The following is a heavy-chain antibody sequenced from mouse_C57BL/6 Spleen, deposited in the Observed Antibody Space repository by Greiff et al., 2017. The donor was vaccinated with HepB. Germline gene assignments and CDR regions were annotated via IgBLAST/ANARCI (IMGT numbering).Heavy chain of an antibody. J-gene: IGHJ1*03. CDR1: GFTFSSYA. V-gene: IGHV5-4*01. D-gene: IGHD4-1*02. CDR3: ARDQLGRWYFDV. Sequence: EVKLMESWGGLVKPGGSLKLSCAASGFTFSSYAMSWVRQTPEKRLEWVATISDGGSYTYYPDNVKGRFTISRDNAKNNLYLQMSHLKSEDTAMYYCARDQLGRWYFDVWGTGTTVTVSS. CDR2: ISDGGSYT.